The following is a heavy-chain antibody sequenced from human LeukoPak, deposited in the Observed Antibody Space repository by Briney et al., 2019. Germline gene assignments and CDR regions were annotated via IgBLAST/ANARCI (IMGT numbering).Heavy chain of an antibody. D-gene: IGHD3-22*01. Sequence: SETLSLTCTVSGSGYSISGGFYWGWIRQPPGKGLEWIGSIYHSGSTYYNPSLKSRATISVDTSKNQFSLKLKFVTAADTAVYYCAGQFDSSGSYLYWGQGTLVTVSS. V-gene: IGHV4-38-2*02. J-gene: IGHJ4*02. CDR2: IYHSGST. CDR3: AGQFDSSGSYLY. CDR1: GSGYSISGGFY.